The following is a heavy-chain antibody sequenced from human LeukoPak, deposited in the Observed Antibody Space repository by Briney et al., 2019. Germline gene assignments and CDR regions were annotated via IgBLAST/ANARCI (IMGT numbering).Heavy chain of an antibody. CDR3: AKDTYYYDSSGYYYLDY. CDR2: IYSGGST. D-gene: IGHD3-22*01. CDR1: GFTVSSNY. Sequence: PGGSLRLSCAASGFTVSSNYMSWVRQAPGKGLEWVSVIYSGGSTYYADSVKGRFTISRDNSKNTLYLQMNSLRAEDTAVYYCAKDTYYYDSSGYYYLDYWGQGTLVTVSS. J-gene: IGHJ4*02. V-gene: IGHV3-53*01.